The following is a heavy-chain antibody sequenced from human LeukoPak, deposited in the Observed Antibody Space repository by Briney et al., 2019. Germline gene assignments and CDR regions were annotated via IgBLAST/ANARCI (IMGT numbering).Heavy chain of an antibody. CDR3: AGARNSGYDLNHYNYCYYMDV. CDR1: VYTFTSYA. D-gene: IGHD5-12*01. J-gene: IGHJ6*03. V-gene: IGHV7-4-1*02. CDR2: INTNTGNP. Sequence: ASVKVSCKASVYTFTSYAMNWVRQAPGPGLEWMGWINTNTGNPTYAQGFTGRFGFSLDTSVSTAYLQISSLKAKDTAVYYCAGARNSGYDLNHYNYCYYMDVWGKGTTVTVSS.